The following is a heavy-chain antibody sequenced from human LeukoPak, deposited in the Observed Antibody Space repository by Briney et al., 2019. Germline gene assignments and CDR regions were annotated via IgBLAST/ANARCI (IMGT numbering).Heavy chain of an antibody. Sequence: GGSLRLSCVVSGFTVSSNYMSWVRQAPGKGLEWVSLIYSGGSTYYADSVKGRFTISRDNSKNTLYLQMNSLKTEDTAVYYCTGFMTTVTTFGYWGQGTLVTVSS. CDR1: GFTVSSNY. J-gene: IGHJ4*02. V-gene: IGHV3-53*01. CDR2: IYSGGST. D-gene: IGHD4-17*01. CDR3: TGFMTTVTTFGY.